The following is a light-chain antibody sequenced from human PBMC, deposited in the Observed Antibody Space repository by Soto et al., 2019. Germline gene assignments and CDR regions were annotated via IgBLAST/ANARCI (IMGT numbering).Light chain of an antibody. CDR2: DVS. J-gene: IGKJ1*01. CDR1: QSISSY. CDR3: QQSYSAPRRT. Sequence: DIQMTQSPSSLSASVGDRVTITCRASQSISSYLNWYQQKPGRAPKLLIYDVSSLESGVPSRFSGSGSGTDFTLTISSLQPEDFATYYCQQSYSAPRRTFGQGTKVEIK. V-gene: IGKV1-39*01.